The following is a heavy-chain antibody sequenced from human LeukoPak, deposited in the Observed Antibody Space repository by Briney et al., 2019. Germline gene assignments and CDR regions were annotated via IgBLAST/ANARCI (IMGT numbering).Heavy chain of an antibody. V-gene: IGHV4-30-4*08. J-gene: IGHJ6*02. Sequence: SETLSLTCTVSGGSISSTPYYWGWIRQPPGKGLEWIGYIYYSGSTYYNPSLKSRVTISVDTSKNQFSLKLTSVTAADTAVYYCARDRRDYDILTGYYNAPIGMDVWGQGTTVTVSS. D-gene: IGHD3-9*01. CDR2: IYYSGST. CDR1: GGSISSTPYY. CDR3: ARDRRDYDILTGYYNAPIGMDV.